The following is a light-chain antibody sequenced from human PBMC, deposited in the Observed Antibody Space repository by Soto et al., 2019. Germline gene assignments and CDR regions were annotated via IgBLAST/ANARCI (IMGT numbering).Light chain of an antibody. CDR3: QQYDNLLIT. Sequence: DLQITPSPFSLFASVGDRVTLPFRASQGISSYLAWYQQKPGKAPKLLIYDASNLETGVPSRFSGSGSGTDFTFTISSLQPEDIATYYCQQYDNLLITFGQGTRLEIK. V-gene: IGKV1-33*01. CDR2: DAS. J-gene: IGKJ5*01. CDR1: QGISSY.